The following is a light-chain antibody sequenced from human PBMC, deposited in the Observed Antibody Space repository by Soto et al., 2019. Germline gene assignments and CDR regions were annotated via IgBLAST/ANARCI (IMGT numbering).Light chain of an antibody. V-gene: IGKV3-20*01. CDR3: QQYGSSPMT. J-gene: IGKJ5*01. CDR2: GAS. CDR1: QIVSSSY. Sequence: EIVLTQSPSSLSLSPGERVTISCRASQIVSSSYVACYQQTPGQAPRLLIYGASSRATGIPDRFSGSGSGTDFTLTISSLQPEYFAVYYCQQYGSSPMTFGQGTRLEIK.